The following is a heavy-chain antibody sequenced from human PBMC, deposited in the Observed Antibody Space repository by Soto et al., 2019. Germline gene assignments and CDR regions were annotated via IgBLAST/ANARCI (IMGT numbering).Heavy chain of an antibody. J-gene: IGHJ6*02. V-gene: IGHV4-39*01. CDR1: GGSISSSSYY. CDR3: ARVDTAMVNYYYYGMDV. CDR2: IYYSGST. Sequence: SETLSLTCTVSGGSISSSSYYWGWIRQPPGKGLEWIGSIYYSGSTYYNPSLKSRVTISVDTSKNQFSLKLSSVTAADTAVYYCARVDTAMVNYYYYGMDVWGQGTTVTVSS. D-gene: IGHD5-18*01.